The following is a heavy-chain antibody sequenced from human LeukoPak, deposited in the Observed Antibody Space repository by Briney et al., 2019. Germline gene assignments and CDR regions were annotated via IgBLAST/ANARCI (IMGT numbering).Heavy chain of an antibody. CDR2: ISNSGSII. CDR3: AKEFVGYSYGTNY. V-gene: IGHV3-11*01. J-gene: IGHJ4*02. Sequence: SGGSLRLSCAASGFTFSDYYMNWIRQSPGKGLEWVSYISNSGSIIYYADSVKGRFTISRDNAKNSLYLQMNSLRAEDTAVYYCAKEFVGYSYGTNYWGQGTLVTVSS. D-gene: IGHD5-18*01. CDR1: GFTFSDYY.